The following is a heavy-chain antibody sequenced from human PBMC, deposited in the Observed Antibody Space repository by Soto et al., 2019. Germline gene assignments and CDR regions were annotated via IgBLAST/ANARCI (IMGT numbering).Heavy chain of an antibody. V-gene: IGHV1-24*01. J-gene: IGHJ4*02. CDR2: FDPEDGET. CDR1: GYTLTELS. Sequence: GASVKVSCKVSGYTLTELSMHWVRQAPGKGLEWMGGFDPEDGETIYAQKFQGRVTMTEDTSTDTAYMELSSLRSEDTVVYYCATVIAAAGKTYYFDYWGQGTLVTVSS. CDR3: ATVIAAAGKTYYFDY. D-gene: IGHD6-13*01.